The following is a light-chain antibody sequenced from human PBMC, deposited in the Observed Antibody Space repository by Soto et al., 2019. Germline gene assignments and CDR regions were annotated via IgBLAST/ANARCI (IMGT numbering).Light chain of an antibody. CDR2: LDSDGSH. CDR1: SGHSSYA. CDR3: QTWGTGSHVV. J-gene: IGLJ2*01. Sequence: QLVLTQSPSASASLGASVKLTCTLSSGHSSYAIAWHQQQPEKGPRYLMKLDSDGSHTKGDAIPDRFSGSSSGAARYLTISSLQSEDEADYYCQTWGTGSHVVFGGGTKLTVL. V-gene: IGLV4-69*01.